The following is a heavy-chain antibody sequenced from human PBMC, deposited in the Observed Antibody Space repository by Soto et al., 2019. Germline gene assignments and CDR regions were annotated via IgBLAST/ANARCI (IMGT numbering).Heavy chain of an antibody. CDR3: ARDTGLAPTVWGY. J-gene: IGHJ4*03. CDR1: GDSIRGGGHY. D-gene: IGHD7-27*01. Sequence: QVQLQESGPGLVKPSQTLSLTCSVSGDSIRGGGHYWNWIRQFPGKGLEWIGYVYHSGSTHYNPYLRGRLTISIGTSKTQFSLRLISVTAADTDLYYCARDTGLAPTVWGYWGHGTQVTVYS. V-gene: IGHV4-31*03. CDR2: VYHSGST.